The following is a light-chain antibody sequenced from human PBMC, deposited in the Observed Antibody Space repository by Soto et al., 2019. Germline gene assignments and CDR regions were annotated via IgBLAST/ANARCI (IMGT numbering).Light chain of an antibody. CDR3: SSYTSGGNYV. CDR2: DVS. CDR1: SRDVAAYNF. Sequence: QPASVSGSPGQSVAISCTGTSRDVAAYNFVSWYQQHPGKAPKLMVFDVSNRPSGVSDRFSGSKSGNTASLTISGLQAEDEADYYCSSYTSGGNYVFGTGTKLTVL. V-gene: IGLV2-14*01. J-gene: IGLJ1*01.